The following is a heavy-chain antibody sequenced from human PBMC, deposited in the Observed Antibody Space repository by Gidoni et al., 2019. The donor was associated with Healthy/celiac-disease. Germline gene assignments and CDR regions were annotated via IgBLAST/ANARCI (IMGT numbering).Heavy chain of an antibody. J-gene: IGHJ4*02. CDR2: MNPNSGNT. V-gene: IGHV1-8*01. CDR1: GYTFTSYD. Sequence: QVQLVQSGAEVKKPGSSVKVSCKASGYTFTSYDINWVRQATGQGLEWMGWMNPNSGNTGYAQKFQGRVTMTRNTSISTAYMELSSLRSEDTAVYYCARGLRYYDSSGYYYGDYWGQGTLVTVSS. D-gene: IGHD3-22*01. CDR3: ARGLRYYDSSGYYYGDY.